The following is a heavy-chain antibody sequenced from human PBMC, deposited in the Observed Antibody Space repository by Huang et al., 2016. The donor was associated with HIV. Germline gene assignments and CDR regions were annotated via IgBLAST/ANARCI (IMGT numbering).Heavy chain of an antibody. J-gene: IGHJ3*02. D-gene: IGHD1-1*01. CDR1: GGSFSGYY. V-gene: IGHV4-34*01. CDR3: ARERMMSWLDDHDAFDI. CDR2: IKHSGST. Sequence: QVQLQQWGAGLLKPSETLSLTCAVYGGSFSGYYWSWIRQSPGKGLEWIGEIKHSGSTNYNPSLKSRLTISVDTSQNQFSLKLSSVTAADTAVYYCARERMMSWLDDHDAFDIWGQGTMVTVSS.